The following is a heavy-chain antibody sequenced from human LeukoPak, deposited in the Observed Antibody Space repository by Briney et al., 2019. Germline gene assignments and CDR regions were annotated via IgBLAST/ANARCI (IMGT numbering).Heavy chain of an antibody. CDR2: ISAYNGNT. CDR1: SYTFTSYG. Sequence: PWASVKVSCKASSYTFTSYGISWVRQAPGQGLEWMGWISAYNGNTNYAQKLQGRVTMTTDTSTSTAYMELRSLRSDDTAVYYCARGRSYGPTTGFDYWGQGTLVTVSS. D-gene: IGHD1-1*01. J-gene: IGHJ4*02. CDR3: ARGRSYGPTTGFDY. V-gene: IGHV1-18*01.